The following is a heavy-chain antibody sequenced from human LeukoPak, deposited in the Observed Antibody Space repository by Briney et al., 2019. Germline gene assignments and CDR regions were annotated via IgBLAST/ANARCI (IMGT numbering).Heavy chain of an antibody. V-gene: IGHV1-69*01. CDR3: ARERGYYDSSGSFDY. CDR2: IIPIFGTA. CDR1: GGTFSSYA. Sequence: SVKFSYKASGGTFSSYAISWVRQAPGQGLEWMGGIIPIFGTANYAQKFQGRVTITADESTSTGYMELSSLRSEDTAVYYCARERGYYDSSGSFDYWGQGTLVTVSS. J-gene: IGHJ4*02. D-gene: IGHD3-22*01.